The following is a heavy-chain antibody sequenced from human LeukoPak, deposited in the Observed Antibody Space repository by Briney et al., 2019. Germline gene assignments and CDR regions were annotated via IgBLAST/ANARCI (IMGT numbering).Heavy chain of an antibody. CDR3: ARDRMSMVRGVIAWFDP. D-gene: IGHD3-10*01. CDR2: INPNSGGT. J-gene: IGHJ5*02. V-gene: IGHV1-2*06. Sequence: ASVKVSCKASGYTFSGYYMHWVRQAPGQGLEWMGRINPNSGGTNYAQKFQGRVTITRDTSISTAYMELSRLRSDDTAVYYCARDRMSMVRGVIAWFDPWGQGTLVTVSS. CDR1: GYTFSGYY.